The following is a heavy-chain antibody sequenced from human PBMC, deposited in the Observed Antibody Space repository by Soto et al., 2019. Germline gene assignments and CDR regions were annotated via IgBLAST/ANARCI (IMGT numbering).Heavy chain of an antibody. CDR3: ARDLRTYFYDSSGYSMAPSWYFNY. V-gene: IGHV4-39*07. J-gene: IGHJ4*02. Sequence: PSETLSLTCTVSGGSITSSSYYWGWIRQPPGKGLEWIGSIYFSGSTYYNPSLKSRVTISVDTSKNRFSLKLRSVTAVDTAVYYCARDLRTYFYDSSGYSMAPSWYFNYWGQGTLVTVSS. CDR2: IYFSGST. D-gene: IGHD3-22*01. CDR1: GGSITSSSYY.